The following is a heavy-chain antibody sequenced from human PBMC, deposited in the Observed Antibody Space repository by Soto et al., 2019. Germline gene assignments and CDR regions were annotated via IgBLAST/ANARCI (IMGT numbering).Heavy chain of an antibody. D-gene: IGHD5-12*01. CDR3: ARGYSFYDIHFDY. J-gene: IGHJ4*01. CDR1: GGSISSYY. V-gene: IGHV4-59*01. Sequence: SETLSLTCTVSGGSISSYYWSWIRQPPGKGLEWIGYIYYSGSTNYNPSLKSRVTISVDTSKNQFSLKLSSLTAADTAEYYCARGYSFYDIHFDYCRHRTLFTISS. CDR2: IYYSGST.